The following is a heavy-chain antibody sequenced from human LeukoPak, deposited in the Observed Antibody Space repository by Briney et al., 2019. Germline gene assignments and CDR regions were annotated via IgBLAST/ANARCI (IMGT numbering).Heavy chain of an antibody. Sequence: PSETLSLTCTVSGDSITNNHWSWLRQPPGKGLEWIGHISYTGSTNYNPSLKTRLTISLDTSKNHFSLTLNSVTAADTALYYCARHVCSDGSPFDSGGEGSLVTVSS. J-gene: IGHJ4*02. CDR3: ARHVCSDGSPFDS. CDR2: ISYTGST. D-gene: IGHD3-10*01. CDR1: GDSITNNH. V-gene: IGHV4-59*08.